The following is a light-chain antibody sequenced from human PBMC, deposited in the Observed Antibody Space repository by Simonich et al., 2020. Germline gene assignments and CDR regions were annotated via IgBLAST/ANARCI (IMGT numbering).Light chain of an antibody. J-gene: IGKJ1*01. CDR1: QVISSA. CDR3: QQSYSTPRT. CDR2: DAS. V-gene: IGKV1-13*02. Sequence: AIQLTQSPSSLSASVGDRVTITCRASQVISSALAWYHEKPGKAPKLLISDASSLESGVPSRFSGSGSGTDFTLTISSLQPEDVATYYCQQSYSTPRTFGQGTKVEIK.